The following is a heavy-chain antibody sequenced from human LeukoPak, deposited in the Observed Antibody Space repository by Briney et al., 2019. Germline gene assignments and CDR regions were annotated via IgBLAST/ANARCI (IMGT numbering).Heavy chain of an antibody. Sequence: PGESLKISCKGSGYSFTSYWIGWVRQMPGKGLGWMGIIYPGDSDTRYSPSFQGQVTISADKSISTAYLQWSSLKASDTAMYYCARRDTSPDTIAALDYWGQGTLVTVSS. J-gene: IGHJ4*02. CDR1: GYSFTSYW. CDR2: IYPGDSDT. CDR3: ARRDTSPDTIAALDY. V-gene: IGHV5-51*01. D-gene: IGHD6-13*01.